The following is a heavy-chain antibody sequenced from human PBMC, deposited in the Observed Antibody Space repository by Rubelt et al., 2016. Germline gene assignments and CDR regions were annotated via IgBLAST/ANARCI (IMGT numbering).Heavy chain of an antibody. CDR1: GFTVSINY. CDR3: ARGGDYGDY. J-gene: IGHJ4*02. Sequence: ELQLVESGGGLVQPGGSLRLSCAASGFTVSINYITWVRQAPGKGLEWVSVIYSGGTTFYADSVKGRFTISRHNSNNTAYLQMNSLRAEDTAVYYCARGGDYGDYWGQGTLVTVSS. V-gene: IGHV3-53*04. CDR2: IYSGGTT.